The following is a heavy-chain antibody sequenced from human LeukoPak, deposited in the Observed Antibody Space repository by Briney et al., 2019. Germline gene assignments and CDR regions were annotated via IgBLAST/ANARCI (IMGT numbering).Heavy chain of an antibody. V-gene: IGHV1-2*02. CDR2: INANSGDT. D-gene: IGHD3-22*01. J-gene: IGHJ4*02. CDR1: GYTFTGYY. CDR3: AREISGYSDY. Sequence: PGASVKVSCKASGYTFTGYYMHWVRQAPGQGLEWMGWINANSGDTKYAQKFQGRVTMTRDTSISTAYMELSRLRSGDTAMYYCAREISGYSDYWGQGTLVTVSS.